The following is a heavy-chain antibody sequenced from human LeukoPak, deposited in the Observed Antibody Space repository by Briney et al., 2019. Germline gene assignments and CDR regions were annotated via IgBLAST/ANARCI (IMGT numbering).Heavy chain of an antibody. V-gene: IGHV4-39*07. CDR3: ARGGIVGSRTNWFDP. J-gene: IGHJ5*02. Sequence: SETLSLTCTVPGGSISSSSYYWGWIRQPPGKGLEWIGSIYYSGSTYYNPSLKSRVTISVDTSKNQFSLKLSSVTAADTAVYYCARGGIVGSRTNWFDPWGQGILVTVSS. CDR2: IYYSGST. CDR1: GGSISSSSYY. D-gene: IGHD1-26*01.